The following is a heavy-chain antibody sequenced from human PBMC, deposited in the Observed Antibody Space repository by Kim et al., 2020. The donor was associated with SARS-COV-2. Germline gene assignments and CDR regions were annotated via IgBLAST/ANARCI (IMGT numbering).Heavy chain of an antibody. CDR2: ISYDGSNK. Sequence: GGSLRLSCAASGFTFSSYAMHWVRQAPGKRLEWVAVISYDGSNKYYADSVKGRFTISRDNSKNTLYLQMNSLRAEDTAVYYCARDRAVAGRGVFQHWGQGTLVTVSS. J-gene: IGHJ1*01. V-gene: IGHV3-30*04. D-gene: IGHD6-19*01. CDR3: ARDRAVAGRGVFQH. CDR1: GFTFSSYA.